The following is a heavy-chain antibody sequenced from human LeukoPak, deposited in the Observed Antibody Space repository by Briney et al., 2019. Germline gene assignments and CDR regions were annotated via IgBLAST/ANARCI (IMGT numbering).Heavy chain of an antibody. CDR3: STRILTERNDY. Sequence: GGSLRLSCAATGFTFAAYAMSWVRQAPGKGLEWVSPISASGSSTYYADSVKGRFTISRDNSKSTLYLQMNSLRAEDTAVYYCSTRILTERNDYWGQGTLVTVSS. CDR1: GFTFAAYA. CDR2: ISASGSST. V-gene: IGHV3-23*01. D-gene: IGHD2-15*01. J-gene: IGHJ4*02.